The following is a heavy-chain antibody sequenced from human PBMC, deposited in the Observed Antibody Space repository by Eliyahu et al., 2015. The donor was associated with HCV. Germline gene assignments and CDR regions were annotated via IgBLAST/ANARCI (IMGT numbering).Heavy chain of an antibody. D-gene: IGHD1-1*01. CDR1: CGSFSGYY. V-gene: IGHV4-34*01. CDR2: NNHSGST. J-gene: IGHJ4*02. Sequence: QVQLQQWGAGLLKPSXTLSLTXAVXCGSFSGYYWSWIRQPPGKGLEWIWGNNHSGSTQYNPSLKSRVTISVDTSKNQFSLKLSSVTAADTAVYYCARAQRVGPFDYWGQGTLVTVSS. CDR3: ARAQRVGPFDY.